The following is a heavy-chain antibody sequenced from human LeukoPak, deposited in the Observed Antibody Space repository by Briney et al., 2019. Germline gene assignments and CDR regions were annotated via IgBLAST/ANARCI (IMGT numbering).Heavy chain of an antibody. CDR2: IIPIFGTA. Sequence: ASVKVSCKASGGTFSSYAISWVRQPPGQGLEWMGGIIPIFGTANYAQKFQGRVTMTEDTSTDTAYMELSSLRSEDTAVYYCATAAMVDLYFDYWGQGTLVTVSS. V-gene: IGHV1-69*06. CDR1: GGTFSSYA. J-gene: IGHJ4*02. CDR3: ATAAMVDLYFDY. D-gene: IGHD5-18*01.